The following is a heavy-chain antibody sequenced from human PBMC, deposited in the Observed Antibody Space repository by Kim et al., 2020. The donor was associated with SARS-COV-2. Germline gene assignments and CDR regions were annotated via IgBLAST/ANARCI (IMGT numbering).Heavy chain of an antibody. CDR3: ARHNIESGLSGSSRHYYYYYGMDV. CDR1: GGSISSSSYY. Sequence: SETLSLTCTVSGGSISSSSYYWGWIRQPPGKGLEWIGSIYYSGSTYYNPSLKSRVTISVDTSKNQFSLKLSSVTAADTAVYYCARHNIESGLSGSSRHYYYYYGMDVWGQGTTVTVSS. CDR2: IYYSGST. V-gene: IGHV4-39*01. J-gene: IGHJ6*02. D-gene: IGHD2-2*01.